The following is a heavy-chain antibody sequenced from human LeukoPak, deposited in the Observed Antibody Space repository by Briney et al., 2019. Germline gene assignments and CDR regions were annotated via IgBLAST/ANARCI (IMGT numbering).Heavy chain of an antibody. Sequence: ASVRVSCKTSGYSFTDYYIHWVRQAPGQGLEWMGWINTKSGRTSSARKFQGRVTMTRDPSITTVYMDMACLTSDETAIYFCARADFIDAGPYLIGPWGQGTLVTVSS. D-gene: IGHD3-3*01. CDR1: GYSFTDYY. V-gene: IGHV1-2*02. CDR2: INTKSGRT. J-gene: IGHJ5*02. CDR3: ARADFIDAGPYLIGP.